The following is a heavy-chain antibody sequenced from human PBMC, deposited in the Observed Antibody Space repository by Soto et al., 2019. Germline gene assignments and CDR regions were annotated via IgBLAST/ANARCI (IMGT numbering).Heavy chain of an antibody. CDR1: GIKFSVFA. CDR2: ISYDGAEK. Sequence: QVQLVESVGGGGQPGRSLTLSCAASGIKFSVFAMHWGRQAPGKGLEWVAFISYDGAEKDYADSAKRRFTISRDNSKNPLYLQMNSLTPEDTAMYYCARDYNDGRGRYDYWGQGTMVTVST. CDR3: ARDYNDGRGRYDY. D-gene: IGHD3-22*01. V-gene: IGHV3-30-3*01. J-gene: IGHJ4*02.